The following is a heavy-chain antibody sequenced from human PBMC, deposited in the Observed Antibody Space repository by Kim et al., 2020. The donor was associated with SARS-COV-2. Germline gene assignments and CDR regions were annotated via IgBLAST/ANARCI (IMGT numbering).Heavy chain of an antibody. CDR3: ARSRSSSGHPNWFDP. D-gene: IGHD6-6*01. Sequence: SETLSLTCTVSGGSINSDTSYWGWIRQPPGKGLEWIATIYFSGTTYYNTSLKSRVTVSVDTSKSQFSLRLNSVTAADTAVYYCARSRSSSGHPNWFDPWGQGTLVTVSS. V-gene: IGHV4-39*01. J-gene: IGHJ5*02. CDR2: IYFSGTT. CDR1: GGSINSDTSY.